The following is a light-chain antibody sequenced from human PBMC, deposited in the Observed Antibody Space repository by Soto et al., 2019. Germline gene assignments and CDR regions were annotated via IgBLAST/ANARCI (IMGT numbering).Light chain of an antibody. CDR3: LQDYDYPRT. V-gene: IGKV1-6*01. CDR1: QGIRAD. CDR2: GTS. J-gene: IGKJ1*01. Sequence: AIQMTQSPSSLSASVGDRVTITCRASQGIRADLGWYQQKPGEAPKLLIYGTSTLHTGVPSRFSGSGSGADFTLTISSLQLEDFATYYCLQDYDYPRTFGQGTKVEIK.